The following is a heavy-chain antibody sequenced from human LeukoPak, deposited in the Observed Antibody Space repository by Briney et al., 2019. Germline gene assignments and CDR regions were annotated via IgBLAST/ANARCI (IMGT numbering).Heavy chain of an antibody. CDR1: GFTFSSYA. D-gene: IGHD5-24*01. CDR2: ISYDGSNK. Sequence: GGSLRLSCAASGFTFSSYAMHWVRQAPGKGLEWVAVISYDGSNKYYADSVKGRFTISRDNSKNTLYLQMNSLRAEDTAVYYCARWLQFFAAFDIWGQGTMVTVSS. V-gene: IGHV3-30*04. J-gene: IGHJ3*02. CDR3: ARWLQFFAAFDI.